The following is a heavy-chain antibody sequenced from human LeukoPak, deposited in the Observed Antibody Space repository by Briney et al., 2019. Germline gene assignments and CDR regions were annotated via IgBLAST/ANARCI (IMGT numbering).Heavy chain of an antibody. CDR1: GFTFSSYW. Sequence: PGGSLRLSCAASGFTFSSYWMSWVRQAPGKGLEWIGSIYHSGRTFYNPSLKSRVTISVDTSKNQFSLKLTSVTAADTAVYYCARLDLLATRFDYWGQGTLVTVSS. CDR2: IYHSGRT. J-gene: IGHJ4*02. V-gene: IGHV4-38-2*01. D-gene: IGHD1-26*01. CDR3: ARLDLLATRFDY.